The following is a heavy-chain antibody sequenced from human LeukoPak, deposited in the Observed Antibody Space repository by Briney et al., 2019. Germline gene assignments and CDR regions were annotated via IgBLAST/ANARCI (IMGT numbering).Heavy chain of an antibody. D-gene: IGHD2-15*01. CDR3: AREVAVVVVVVATEVLCDYFDY. CDR2: IIPIFGTA. J-gene: IGHJ4*02. V-gene: IGHV1-69*05. CDR1: GGTFSSYA. Sequence: SVKVSCKASGGTFSSYAISWVRQAPGQGLEWMGRIIPIFGTANYAQKFQGRVTITTDESTSTAYMELSSLRSEDTAVYYCAREVAVVVVVVATEVLCDYFDYWGQGTLVTVSS.